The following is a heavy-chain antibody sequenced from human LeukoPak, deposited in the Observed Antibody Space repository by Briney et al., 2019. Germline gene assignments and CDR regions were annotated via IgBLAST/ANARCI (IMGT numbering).Heavy chain of an antibody. CDR3: ARELTIFGVETGGFDP. CDR2: ISSSSSYI. D-gene: IGHD3-3*01. J-gene: IGHJ5*02. CDR1: GFTFSSYS. Sequence: PGGSLRLSCAASGFTFSSYSVNWVRQAPGKGLEWVSSISSSSSYIYYADSVKGRFTISRDNAKNSLYLQMNSLRAEDTAVYYCARELTIFGVETGGFDPWGQGTLVTVSS. V-gene: IGHV3-21*01.